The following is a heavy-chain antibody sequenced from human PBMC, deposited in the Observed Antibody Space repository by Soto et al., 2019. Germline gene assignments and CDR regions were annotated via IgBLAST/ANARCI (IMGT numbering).Heavy chain of an antibody. V-gene: IGHV3-15*07. CDR3: TTYYQVCY. D-gene: IGHD3-10*01. CDR1: GFTFTNAW. J-gene: IGHJ4*02. Sequence: EVQLVESGGGLVKPGGSLRLSCAATGFTFTNAWMNWVRQAPGKGLEWVGRIKSKSDGGTTDYAVPVKGRFTISRDDSKNTLFLQLNSLKFEDTAVYYCTTYYQVCYWGQGTLVTVSS. CDR2: IKSKSDGGTT.